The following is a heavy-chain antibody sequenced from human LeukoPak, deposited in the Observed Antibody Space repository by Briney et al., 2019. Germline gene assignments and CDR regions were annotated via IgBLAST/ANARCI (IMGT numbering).Heavy chain of an antibody. D-gene: IGHD1-14*01. J-gene: IGHJ4*02. Sequence: SVKLCCKASGATFSRYTISWVPQAPGQGLEWRGRIIPILGVANYAQKFQGRVTITADKSTSTAYMELSSLRSEDTAVYYCASGQTSYLDYWGQGTLVTVSS. V-gene: IGHV1-69*02. CDR3: ASGQTSYLDY. CDR2: IIPILGVA. CDR1: GATFSRYT.